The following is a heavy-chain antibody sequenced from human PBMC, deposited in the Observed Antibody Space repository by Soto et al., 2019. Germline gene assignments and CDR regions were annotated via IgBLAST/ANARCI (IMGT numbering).Heavy chain of an antibody. D-gene: IGHD3-3*01. CDR2: ISKNGGEI. CDR1: GFIFRSYA. V-gene: IGHV3-30-3*01. J-gene: IGHJ5*02. Sequence: QVQLVESGGGVVQPGRSLRLSCAASGFIFRSYAMHWVRQAPGKGLEWVAVISKNGGEIHYADSVKGRFTISRDNSRNTLYLQMNSLRVEHTAVYYCARDFLDKASNWFDPWGQGTLVTVSS. CDR3: ARDFLDKASNWFDP.